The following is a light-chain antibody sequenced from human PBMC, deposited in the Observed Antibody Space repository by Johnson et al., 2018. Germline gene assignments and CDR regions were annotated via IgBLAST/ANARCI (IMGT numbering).Light chain of an antibody. V-gene: IGLV1-51*02. CDR2: ENN. J-gene: IGLJ1*01. CDR3: GTWDSSLSAGNV. Sequence: QSVFTQPPSVSAAPGQKVTISCSGSSSNIGNNYVSWYQQLPGTAPKLLIYENNKRPSGIPDRFSGSKSGTSATLGITGLQTGDKADYYCGTWDSSLSAGNVFGTGTKVTVL. CDR1: SSNIGNNY.